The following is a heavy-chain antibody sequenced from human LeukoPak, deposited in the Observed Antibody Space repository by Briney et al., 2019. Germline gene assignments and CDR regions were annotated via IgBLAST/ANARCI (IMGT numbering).Heavy chain of an antibody. J-gene: IGHJ3*01. CDR3: ARGRGSPYYVEAFDV. V-gene: IGHV4-61*01. CDR2: IYYSGST. Sequence: SETLSLTCTVSGGSVSRGSYYWSWIRQPPGKGLEWIGYIYYSGSTNYNPSLKSRVTISVDTSRKQISLKLNSVAAADTAVYYCARGRGSPYYVEAFDVWGQGTVVTVSS. D-gene: IGHD3-22*01. CDR1: GGSVSRGSYY.